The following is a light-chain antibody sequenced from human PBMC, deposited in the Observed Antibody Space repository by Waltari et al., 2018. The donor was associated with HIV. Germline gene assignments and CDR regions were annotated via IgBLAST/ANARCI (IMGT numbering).Light chain of an antibody. CDR1: SSNIGSNF. V-gene: IGLV1-47*01. J-gene: IGLJ3*02. CDR3: AAWDDSLSGHWV. Sequence: QSVLTQPPSASGTPGQRVTISCSGSSSNIGSNFVYWYQQLPGTAPKLLIYRNNQRPSGVPDRFSGSKSGTSASLAISGLRSGDEADYYCAAWDDSLSGHWVFGGGTKVTVL. CDR2: RNN.